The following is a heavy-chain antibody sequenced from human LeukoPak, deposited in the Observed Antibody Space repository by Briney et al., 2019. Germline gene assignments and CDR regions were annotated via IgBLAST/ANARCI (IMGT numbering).Heavy chain of an antibody. Sequence: GGSLRLSCEASGFTLSTYWMNWVRQGPGKGLDWVANINPDGSGKRYVDSVKGRFTIARDNADNSLSLQMNSLRAEDTAVYYCASWGAGGNSWGQGTLVTVSS. CDR2: INPDGSGK. D-gene: IGHD3-16*01. CDR1: GFTLSTYW. J-gene: IGHJ4*02. V-gene: IGHV3-7*01. CDR3: ASWGAGGNS.